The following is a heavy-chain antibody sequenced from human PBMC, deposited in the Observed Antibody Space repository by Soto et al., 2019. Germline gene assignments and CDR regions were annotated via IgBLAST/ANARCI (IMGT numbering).Heavy chain of an antibody. CDR2: ISGSGGST. Sequence: GGSLRLSCAASGFTFSSYAMSWVRQAPGKGLEWVSAISGSGGSTYYADSVKGRFTISRDNSKNTPYLQMNSLRAEDTAVYYCAKDRHSSSWYYYYGMDVWGQGTTVTVSS. D-gene: IGHD6-13*01. CDR3: AKDRHSSSWYYYYGMDV. J-gene: IGHJ6*02. CDR1: GFTFSSYA. V-gene: IGHV3-23*01.